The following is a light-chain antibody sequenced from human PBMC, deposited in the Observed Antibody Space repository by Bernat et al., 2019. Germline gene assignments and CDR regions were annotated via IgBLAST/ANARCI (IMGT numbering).Light chain of an antibody. CDR3: QQYVGSPRALT. CDR2: GTS. V-gene: IGKV3-20*01. J-gene: IGKJ4*01. CDR1: QSISTTY. Sequence: EIVLTQSPGTLSLSPGERATLSCRASQSISTTYLAWYQQKPGQAPRLLIYGTSSRATGIPDRFSGSGSGTDFTLAISRLEPEDFAVYYCQQYVGSPRALTFGGGTKVEIK.